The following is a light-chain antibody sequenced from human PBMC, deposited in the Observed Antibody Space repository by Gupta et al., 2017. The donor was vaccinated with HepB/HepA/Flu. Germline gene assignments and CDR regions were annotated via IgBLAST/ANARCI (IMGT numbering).Light chain of an antibody. Sequence: QSVLTQSPSLSGPPGQRVTISCSGSSSNVGSKNVNWYQQLPGRAPKLLIYYNDERPSGVPDRFSGSKSATSASLAISGLQAEDEADYYCAAGDESRNGVVFGGGTKLTVL. CDR1: SSNVGSKN. V-gene: IGLV1-44*01. CDR3: AAGDESRNGVV. CDR2: YND. J-gene: IGLJ2*01.